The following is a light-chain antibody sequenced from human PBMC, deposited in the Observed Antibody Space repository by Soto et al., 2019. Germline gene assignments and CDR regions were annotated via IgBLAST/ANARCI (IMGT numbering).Light chain of an antibody. CDR1: SSNIGSNT. V-gene: IGLV1-44*01. CDR3: AAWDDSLDGHVV. CDR2: NNN. Sequence: QSVLTQPPSASGTPGQRVTISCSGSSSNIGSNTVIWFQQLPGRAPKLLLYNNNNRPSGVPDRFSGSKSGTSASLAISGLQSEDEADYYCAAWDDSLDGHVVFGGGTQLTVL. J-gene: IGLJ7*01.